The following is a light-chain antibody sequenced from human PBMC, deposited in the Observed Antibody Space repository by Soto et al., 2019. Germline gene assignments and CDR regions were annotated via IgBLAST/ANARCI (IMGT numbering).Light chain of an antibody. Sequence: DIQMTQSPSSLSASVRDRVTITCRASQTISTHLNWYQQKPGKAPKLLIYAASTLQSGVPSRFSGSGCVTDFTLTINSLQPEDFATDYCQQSLTIPYTFGQGTKLEIK. CDR3: QQSLTIPYT. J-gene: IGKJ2*01. CDR1: QTISTH. CDR2: AAS. V-gene: IGKV1-39*01.